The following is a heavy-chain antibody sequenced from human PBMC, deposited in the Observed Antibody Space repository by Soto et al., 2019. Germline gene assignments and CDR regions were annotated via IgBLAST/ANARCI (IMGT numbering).Heavy chain of an antibody. CDR3: AKVDYTH. V-gene: IGHV3-30*18. CDR2: ISYDGSNK. J-gene: IGHJ4*02. Sequence: QVQLVESGGGVVQPGRSLRLSCAASGFTFSSYGMHWVRQAPGKGLEWVAVISYDGSNKYYADSVKGRFTNSRDNSKNTLYLQMNSLRAEDTAVYYCAKVDYTHWGQGTLVTVSS. CDR1: GFTFSSYG. D-gene: IGHD4-4*01.